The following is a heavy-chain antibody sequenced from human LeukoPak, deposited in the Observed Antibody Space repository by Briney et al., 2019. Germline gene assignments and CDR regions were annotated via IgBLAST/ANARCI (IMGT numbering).Heavy chain of an antibody. J-gene: IGHJ4*02. CDR3: AKQSYARSLGE. D-gene: IGHD3-10*02. CDR2: TNSGGTTT. CDR1: GFPFSDFS. V-gene: IGHV3-23*01. Sequence: GGSLRLSCATSGFPFSDFSMTWVRQAPGKGLEWISTTNSGGTTTYYAESVKVRFTISRDNFKNALYLQMSSLRVEDTAIYYCAKQSYARSLGEGGPGTLVTVSS.